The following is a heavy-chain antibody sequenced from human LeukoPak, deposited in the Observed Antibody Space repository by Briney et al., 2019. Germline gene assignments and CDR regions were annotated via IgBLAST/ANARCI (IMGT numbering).Heavy chain of an antibody. J-gene: IGHJ4*02. CDR2: ISGSGAST. V-gene: IGHV3-23*01. CDR3: AKETDYLDY. Sequence: PGGSLRLSCLTSGFTLSTNAMSWVRQAPGKGLEWISGISGSGASTYYADSVKGRFTISRDDSRNTLYLQMNSLRGDDTAVYYCAKETDYLDYWGQGTLVTVSS. CDR1: GFTLSTNA.